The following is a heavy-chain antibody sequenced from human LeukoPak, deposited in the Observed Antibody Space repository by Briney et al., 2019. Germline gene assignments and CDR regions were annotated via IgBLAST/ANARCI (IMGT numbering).Heavy chain of an antibody. D-gene: IGHD2-21*02. V-gene: IGHV1-2*02. CDR3: ARGTYCGGDCIGN. CDR2: INPNSGGT. CDR1: GYTFTGHY. J-gene: IGHJ4*02. Sequence: GASVKVSCKASGYTFTGHYIHWVRQAPGHGLEWMGWINPNSGGTNYAQKFQGRVTMTRDTSISTAYMELSRLRSDDTAVYYCARGTYCGGDCIGNWGQGTLVIVSS.